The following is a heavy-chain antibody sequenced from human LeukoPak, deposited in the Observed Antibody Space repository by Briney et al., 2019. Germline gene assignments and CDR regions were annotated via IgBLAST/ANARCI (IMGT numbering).Heavy chain of an antibody. CDR2: IYYSGST. D-gene: IGHD5-18*01. Sequence: PSETLSLTCTVSGGSISSSSYYWGWIRQPPGKGLEWIGSIYYSGSTYYNPSLKSRVTISVDTSENQFSLKLSSVTAADTAVYYCARPRGYSYGYFDYWGQGTLVTVSS. V-gene: IGHV4-39*01. J-gene: IGHJ4*02. CDR3: ARPRGYSYGYFDY. CDR1: GGSISSSSYY.